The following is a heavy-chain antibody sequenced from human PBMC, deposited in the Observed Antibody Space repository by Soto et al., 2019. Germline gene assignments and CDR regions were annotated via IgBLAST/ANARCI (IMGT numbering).Heavy chain of an antibody. CDR3: ARDRYDSSGYHNYNDY. J-gene: IGHJ4*02. D-gene: IGHD3-22*01. CDR1: GGTFSSYA. V-gene: IGHV1-69*13. Sequence: GASVQVSCKASGGTFSSYAISWVRQAPGQGLEWMGGIIPIFGTANYAQKFQGRVTITADESTSTAYMELSSLRSEDTAVYYCARDRYDSSGYHNYNDYWGQGTLVTVSS. CDR2: IIPIFGTA.